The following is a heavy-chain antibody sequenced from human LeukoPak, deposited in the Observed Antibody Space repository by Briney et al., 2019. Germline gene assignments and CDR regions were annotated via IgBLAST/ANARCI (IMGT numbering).Heavy chain of an antibody. J-gene: IGHJ4*02. V-gene: IGHV3-7*01. CDR2: IKEDGSAK. Sequence: GGSLRLSCAASGFTFKSAWMTWVRQAPGKGLEWVANIKEDGSAKNYVDSVKGRFTISRDNTKNSLYLQLSSLRAEDTAVYYRARDFAYNTFDYWGQGTLVTVSS. CDR1: GFTFKSAW. CDR3: ARDFAYNTFDY. D-gene: IGHD1-14*01.